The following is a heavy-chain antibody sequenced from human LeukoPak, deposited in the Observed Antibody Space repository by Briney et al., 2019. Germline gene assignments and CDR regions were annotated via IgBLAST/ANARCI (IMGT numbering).Heavy chain of an antibody. V-gene: IGHV4-39*07. CDR3: ARGYYYDSSGYFLDF. J-gene: IGHJ4*02. CDR1: GGSISSGGSC. Sequence: PSETLSLTCTVSGGSISSGGSCWAWIRQPPGKGLEWIGEINHSGSTNYNPSLKSRVTISVDTSKNQFSLKLSSVTAADTAVYYCARGYYYDSSGYFLDFWGQGTLVTVSS. D-gene: IGHD3-22*01. CDR2: INHSGST.